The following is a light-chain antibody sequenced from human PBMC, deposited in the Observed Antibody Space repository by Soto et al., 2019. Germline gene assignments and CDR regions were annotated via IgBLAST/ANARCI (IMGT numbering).Light chain of an antibody. CDR2: GAS. CDR3: QQYHNWPPIT. Sequence: EIVMTQSPDTLFVSLWEGATLSCRASQSVSSHLAWYQHKPGQAPRLLIYGASTRASGIPARFSGSGSETDFTLIISSLQSEDSAVYYCQQYHNWPPITFGQGTRLEIK. V-gene: IGKV3-15*01. CDR1: QSVSSH. J-gene: IGKJ5*01.